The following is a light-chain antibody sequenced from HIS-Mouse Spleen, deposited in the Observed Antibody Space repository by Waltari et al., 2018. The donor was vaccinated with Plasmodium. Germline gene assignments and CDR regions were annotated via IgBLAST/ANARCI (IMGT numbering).Light chain of an antibody. CDR1: SSDVGGYNY. V-gene: IGLV2-8*01. J-gene: IGLJ2*01. CDR3: SSYAGSNNLV. CDR2: EVS. Sequence: QSALTQPPSASGSPGQSVTISCPGTSSDVGGYNYVSWYQPPPGKAPKLMIYEVSKRPSGVPDRFSGSKSGNTASLTVSGLQAEDEADYYCSSYAGSNNLVFGGGTKLTVL.